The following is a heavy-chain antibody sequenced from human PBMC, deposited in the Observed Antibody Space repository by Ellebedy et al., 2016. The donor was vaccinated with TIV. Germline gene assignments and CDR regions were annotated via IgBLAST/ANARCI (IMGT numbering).Heavy chain of an antibody. CDR3: ARDSYTAMVSYYFDY. J-gene: IGHJ4*02. Sequence: GESLKISXAASGFTFSSYGMHWVRQAPGKGLEWVAVISYDGSNKYYADSVKGRFTISRDNSKNTLYLQMNSLRAEDTAVYYCARDSYTAMVSYYFDYWGQGTLVTVSS. D-gene: IGHD5-18*01. CDR2: ISYDGSNK. V-gene: IGHV3-30*03. CDR1: GFTFSSYG.